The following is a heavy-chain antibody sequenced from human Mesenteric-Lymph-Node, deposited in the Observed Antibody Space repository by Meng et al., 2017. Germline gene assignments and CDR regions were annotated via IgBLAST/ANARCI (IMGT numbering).Heavy chain of an antibody. D-gene: IGHD2-21*02. J-gene: IGHJ1*01. Sequence: ASVKVSCKASGYTFTSYGISWVRQAPGQGLEWMGWISAYNGNTNYAQKLQGRVTMTTDTSTSTAYMELSSLRSEDTAVYYCARDRAYCGGDCYSGAEYFQHWGQGTLVTVSS. CDR1: GYTFTSYG. CDR2: ISAYNGNT. CDR3: ARDRAYCGGDCYSGAEYFQH. V-gene: IGHV1-18*01.